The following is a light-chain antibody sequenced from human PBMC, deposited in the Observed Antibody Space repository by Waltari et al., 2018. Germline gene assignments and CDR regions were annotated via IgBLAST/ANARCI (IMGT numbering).Light chain of an antibody. CDR2: DVI. CDR1: SSDIGGDNY. Sequence: QSALTQPASVSDSPGQSITISCTGTSSDIGGDNYVSWYQQHPGKAPKLIIYDVIRRPSGVSNRFSVSKSRNTASLTITGLQAEDEADYSCCSYAGSSTWVFGRGTKLTAL. CDR3: CSYAGSSTWV. J-gene: IGLJ3*02. V-gene: IGLV2-23*02.